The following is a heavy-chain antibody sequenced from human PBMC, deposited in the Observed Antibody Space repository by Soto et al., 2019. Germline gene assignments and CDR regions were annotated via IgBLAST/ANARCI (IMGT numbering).Heavy chain of an antibody. Sequence: QVPLVQSGAEVKKPGSSVTVSCKASGGTFSSYAIHWVRQAPGQGLEWMGGIIPMYGPANYAQRFQGRVTITADESTTTVYMELTSLTSQDTAVYYCARVTSMVRGVIDNGFDPWGHGTLVTVSS. V-gene: IGHV1-69*01. J-gene: IGHJ5*02. D-gene: IGHD3-10*01. CDR1: GGTFSSYA. CDR2: IIPMYGPA. CDR3: ARVTSMVRGVIDNGFDP.